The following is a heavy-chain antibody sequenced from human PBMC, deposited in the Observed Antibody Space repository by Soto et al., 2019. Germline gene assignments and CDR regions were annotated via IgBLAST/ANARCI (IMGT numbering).Heavy chain of an antibody. Sequence: SETLSLTCTVSGGSISGYYWSWIRQPPGKRLEWIGYIYSSSGGTDYNPSLNSRATISIDMSKNQVSLRLRSVTAADTAMYYCARDYYDSSESMDVWGQGTAVT. CDR1: GGSISGYY. CDR2: IYSSSGGT. CDR3: ARDYYDSSESMDV. V-gene: IGHV4-59*01. D-gene: IGHD3-22*01. J-gene: IGHJ6*02.